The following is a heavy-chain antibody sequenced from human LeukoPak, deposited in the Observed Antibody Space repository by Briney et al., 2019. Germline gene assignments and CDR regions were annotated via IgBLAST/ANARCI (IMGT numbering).Heavy chain of an antibody. CDR2: IKQDGSEK. Sequence: GGSLRLSCAASGFTFSSYWMSWVRQAPGKGLEWVANIKQDGSEKYYVDSVKGRFTISRDNAKNSLYLQMNSLRAENTAVYYCARDRTYYDFWSGYSTGGNYFDYWGQGTLVTVSS. J-gene: IGHJ4*02. D-gene: IGHD3-3*01. CDR3: ARDRTYYDFWSGYSTGGNYFDY. V-gene: IGHV3-7*01. CDR1: GFTFSSYW.